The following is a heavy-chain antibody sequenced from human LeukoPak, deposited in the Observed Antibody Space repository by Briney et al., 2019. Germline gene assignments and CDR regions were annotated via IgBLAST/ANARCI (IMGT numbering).Heavy chain of an antibody. Sequence: SETLSLTCTVSGGSISSGGYYWSWIRQLPGKGLEWTGYIYYSGSTYYNPSLKSRVSISVATPKNRFSLRLSSVTAADTAVYYCARDRDDSWFDPWGQGTLVTVSS. J-gene: IGHJ5*02. V-gene: IGHV4-31*03. D-gene: IGHD5-24*01. CDR1: GGSISSGGYY. CDR2: IYYSGST. CDR3: ARDRDDSWFDP.